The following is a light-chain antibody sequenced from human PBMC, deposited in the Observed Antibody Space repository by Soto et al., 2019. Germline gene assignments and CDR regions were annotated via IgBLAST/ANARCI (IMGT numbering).Light chain of an antibody. Sequence: TQSPGTLSLSPGERATLSCRASQSVSSYSLAWYQQKPGQAPRLVMYGTSNRATGIPDRFSGSGSGTDFTLTISRLEPEDFAVYYCQQYDSSPRTFGQGTKVDIK. CDR3: QQYDSSPRT. V-gene: IGKV3-20*01. CDR1: QSVSSYS. J-gene: IGKJ1*01. CDR2: GTS.